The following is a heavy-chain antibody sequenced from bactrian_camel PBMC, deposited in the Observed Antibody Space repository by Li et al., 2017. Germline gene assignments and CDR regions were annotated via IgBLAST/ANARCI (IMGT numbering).Heavy chain of an antibody. J-gene: IGHJ7*01. D-gene: IGHD7*01. CDR1: GFTFNHYA. CDR2: INSGGATT. V-gene: IGHV3S36*01. Sequence: VQLVESGGDLVRPGGSLRLSCAASGFTFNHYAMSWVRQAPGKGLEWVSCINSGGATTYYADSVKGRFTISRDNVKNTLYLQMDSLQTADTSVYYCATERTGLYYGTDYWGKGTQVTVS.